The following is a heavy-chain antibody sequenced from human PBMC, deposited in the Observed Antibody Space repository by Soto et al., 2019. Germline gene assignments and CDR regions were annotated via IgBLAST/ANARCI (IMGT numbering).Heavy chain of an antibody. CDR2: INPSGGST. D-gene: IGHD6-13*01. V-gene: IGHV1-46*01. J-gene: IGHJ6*02. CDR3: ATEAAVHYYYYGMDV. Sequence: ASVKVSCKASGYTFTSYYMHWVRQAPGQGLEWMGIINPSGGSTSYAQKFQGRVTMTRDTSTSTVYMELSSLRSEDTAVYYCATEAAVHYYYYGMDVWGQGTRSPSP. CDR1: GYTFTSYY.